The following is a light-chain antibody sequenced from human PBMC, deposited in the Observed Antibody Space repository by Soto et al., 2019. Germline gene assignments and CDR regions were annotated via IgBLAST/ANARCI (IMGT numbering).Light chain of an antibody. CDR3: QQYNSYPVT. CDR2: KAS. V-gene: IGKV1-5*03. Sequence: DIQMTQSPSTLSASLGDRVTITCRASQSISSWLAWYQQKPGKAPKVLIYKASSLEGGVPSRFSGSGSGTEFTLTISILQPDDFATYYCQQYNSYPVTFGRGTKVEIK. J-gene: IGKJ4*01. CDR1: QSISSW.